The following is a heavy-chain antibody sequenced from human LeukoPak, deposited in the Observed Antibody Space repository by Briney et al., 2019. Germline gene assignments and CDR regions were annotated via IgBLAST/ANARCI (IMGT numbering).Heavy chain of an antibody. D-gene: IGHD4-11*01. J-gene: IGHJ4*02. Sequence: GGSLRLSCAASGFTVSSNYMCWVRQAPGKGLEWVSVIYSGGSTFYAYSVKGRFTISRDNSNNTLYLQMNSLRAEGTAVYYCAKLTTSWGQGTLVTVSS. CDR1: GFTVSSNY. V-gene: IGHV3-53*01. CDR2: IYSGGST. CDR3: AKLTTS.